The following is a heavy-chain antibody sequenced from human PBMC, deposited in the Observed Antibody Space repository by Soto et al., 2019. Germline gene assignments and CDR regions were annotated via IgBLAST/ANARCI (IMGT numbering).Heavy chain of an antibody. CDR3: AKNGQPPYYYYGMDV. CDR2: ISGYNGDT. J-gene: IGHJ6*02. Sequence: VASVKVSCKASGYTFTSYAMHWVRQAPGQRLEWMGWISGYNGDTNYAQKFQGRVTMTIDTSTLTTYMELRSLTSDDTAVYYCAKNGQPPYYYYGMDVWGQGTTVTVSS. V-gene: IGHV1-18*01. CDR1: GYTFTSYA. D-gene: IGHD2-8*01.